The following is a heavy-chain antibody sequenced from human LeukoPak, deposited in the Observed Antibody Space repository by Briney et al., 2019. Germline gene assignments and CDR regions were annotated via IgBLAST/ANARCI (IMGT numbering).Heavy chain of an antibody. CDR3: ARHVVVGAIGTWFDY. Sequence: TSETLSLTCTVSGASIRSGDYYWSWIRQPPGKGLEWIGYIYDSGSTYYNPSLKSRITISVDTSENRFSLKLSSVTAADTAVYYCARHVVVGAIGTWFDYWGQGTLVTVSS. CDR2: IYDSGST. CDR1: GASIRSGDYY. V-gene: IGHV4-30-4*01. J-gene: IGHJ4*02. D-gene: IGHD1-26*01.